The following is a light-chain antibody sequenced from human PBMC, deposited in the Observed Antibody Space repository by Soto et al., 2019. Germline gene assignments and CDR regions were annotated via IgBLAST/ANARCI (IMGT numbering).Light chain of an antibody. CDR1: SSDVGGYNY. CDR3: SSYTSSSTQV. V-gene: IGLV2-14*01. J-gene: IGLJ1*01. CDR2: DVS. Sequence: QSALTQPASVSGSPGQSITISCTGTSSDVGGYNYVSWYQQHPGKAPKLMIYDVSNRPSGVSNRFSGSKSGNTASLTISGLQAEDEADYYWSSYTSSSTQVFGTGTKVTV.